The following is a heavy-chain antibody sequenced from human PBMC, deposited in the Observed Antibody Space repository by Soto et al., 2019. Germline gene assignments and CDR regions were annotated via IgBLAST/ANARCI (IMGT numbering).Heavy chain of an antibody. J-gene: IGHJ6*02. V-gene: IGHV1-2*04. CDR3: ARDRRFHYDILTGYRLSYGMDV. Sequence: PRASVKDSCKASGYTFTGYYMHWVRQAPGQGLEWMGWINPNSGGTNYAQKFQGWVTMTRDTSISTAYMELSRLRSDDTAVYYCARDRRFHYDILTGYRLSYGMDVWGQGTTVTVSS. CDR2: INPNSGGT. D-gene: IGHD3-9*01. CDR1: GYTFTGYY.